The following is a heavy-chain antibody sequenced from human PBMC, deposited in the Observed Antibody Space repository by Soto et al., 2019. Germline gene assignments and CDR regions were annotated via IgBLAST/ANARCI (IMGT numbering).Heavy chain of an antibody. CDR3: ARVSGYYLPDY. V-gene: IGHV1-3*05. CDR2: INAGNGNT. CDR1: GYTFTNYA. D-gene: IGHD5-12*01. Sequence: QVQLVQSGAEEKKPGASVKVSCKASGYTFTNYAMHWVRQAPGQRLEWMGWINAGNGNTKYSQKFRGRVTSTRDTSASTAYMELSSLRSEDTAVYYCARVSGYYLPDYWGQGTLVTVSS. J-gene: IGHJ4*02.